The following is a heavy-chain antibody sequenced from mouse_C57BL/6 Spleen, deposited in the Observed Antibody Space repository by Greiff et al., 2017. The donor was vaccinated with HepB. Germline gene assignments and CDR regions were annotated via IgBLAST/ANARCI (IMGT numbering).Heavy chain of an antibody. CDR1: GYSFTDYN. D-gene: IGHD2-2*01. J-gene: IGHJ1*03. Sequence: EVQLQQSGPELVKPGASVKISCKASGYSFTDYNMNWVKQSHGKSLEWIGVINPNYGTTSYNQKFKGKATLTVDQSSSTAYMQLNSLTSEDSAVYYSARWYGYDEYFDVWGTGTTVTVSS. V-gene: IGHV1-39*01. CDR3: ARWYGYDEYFDV. CDR2: INPNYGTT.